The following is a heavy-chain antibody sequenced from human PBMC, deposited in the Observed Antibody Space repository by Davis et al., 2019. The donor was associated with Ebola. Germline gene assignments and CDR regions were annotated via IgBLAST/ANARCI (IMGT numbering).Heavy chain of an antibody. CDR2: IKEDGSEK. V-gene: IGHV3-7*01. J-gene: IGHJ6*04. CDR1: GFTFSSYW. Sequence: ESLKISCAASGFTFSSYWMSWVRQAPGKGLEWVANIKEDGSEKHYVDSVKGRFTISRDNAKNSLYVQMNSLRAEDTAVYYCASSYGMDVWGKGTTVTVSS. CDR3: ASSYGMDV.